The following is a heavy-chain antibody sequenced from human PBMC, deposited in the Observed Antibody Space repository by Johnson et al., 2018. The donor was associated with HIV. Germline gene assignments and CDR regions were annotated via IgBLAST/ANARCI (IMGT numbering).Heavy chain of an antibody. V-gene: IGHV3-30*02. Sequence: QVLLVESGGGLVQPGGSLRLSCAASGFALSNYWMNWVRQAPGKGLEWVAFIRYDGSNKYYADSVKGRFTISRDNSKNTLYLQMNSLRAEDTAVYYCAKDLFTGREDDAFDIWGQGTMVTVSS. CDR1: GFALSNYW. D-gene: IGHD1-14*01. J-gene: IGHJ3*02. CDR3: AKDLFTGREDDAFDI. CDR2: IRYDGSNK.